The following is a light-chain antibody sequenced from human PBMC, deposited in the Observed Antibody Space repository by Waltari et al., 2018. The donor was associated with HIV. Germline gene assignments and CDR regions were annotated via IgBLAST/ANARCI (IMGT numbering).Light chain of an antibody. CDR1: SSAVGGYTY. Sequence: QSALTQPRSVSGSPGQSVTISCTGTSSAVGGYTYVSWYQQHPGKAPKLMIYDVSKRPSGGPDRFSGSKSGNTASLTISGLQAEDEADYYCCSYAGSYTLVFGGGTKLTVL. V-gene: IGLV2-11*01. CDR2: DVS. J-gene: IGLJ2*01. CDR3: CSYAGSYTLV.